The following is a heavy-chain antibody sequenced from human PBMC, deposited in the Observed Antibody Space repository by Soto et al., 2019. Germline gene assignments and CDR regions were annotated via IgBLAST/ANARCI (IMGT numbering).Heavy chain of an antibody. J-gene: IGHJ4*02. CDR1: GGSFSGYY. D-gene: IGHD5-18*01. Sequence: SETLSLTCAVYGGSFSGYYWSWIRQPPGKGLEWIGEINHSGSTNYNPSLKSRVTISVDTSKNQFSLKLSSVTAADTAVYCCARALPLRTWIQGYFDYWGQGTLVTVSS. CDR2: INHSGST. CDR3: ARALPLRTWIQGYFDY. V-gene: IGHV4-34*01.